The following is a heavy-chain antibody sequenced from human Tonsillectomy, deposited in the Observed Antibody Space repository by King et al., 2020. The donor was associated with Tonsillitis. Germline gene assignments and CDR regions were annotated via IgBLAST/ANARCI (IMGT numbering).Heavy chain of an antibody. D-gene: IGHD4-17*01. J-gene: IGHJ4*02. CDR1: GFTFTNAW. Sequence: VQLVESGGGLVKPGGSLRLSCTASGFTFTNAWMSWVRQAPGKGLEWVGRIKSKTDGGTTDYAAPVKGRFTISRDDSKNTLYLQMNSLKTEDTAVYYCTTDYGDYAAVYWGQGTLVTVSS. CDR2: IKSKTDGGTT. V-gene: IGHV3-15*01. CDR3: TTDYGDYAAVY.